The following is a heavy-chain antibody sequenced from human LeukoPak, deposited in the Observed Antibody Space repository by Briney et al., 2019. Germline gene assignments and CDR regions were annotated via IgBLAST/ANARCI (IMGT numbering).Heavy chain of an antibody. CDR2: INAGNGNT. V-gene: IGHV1-3*01. D-gene: IGHD4-17*01. CDR1: GYTFTSYA. J-gene: IGHJ4*02. CDR3: AREGTFYGDYEPFDC. Sequence: ASVKVSCKASGYTFTSYAMHWVRQAPGQRLEWMGWINAGNGNTKYSQKFQGRVTITRDTSASTAYMELSSLRSEDTAVYYCAREGTFYGDYEPFDCWGQGTLVTVSS.